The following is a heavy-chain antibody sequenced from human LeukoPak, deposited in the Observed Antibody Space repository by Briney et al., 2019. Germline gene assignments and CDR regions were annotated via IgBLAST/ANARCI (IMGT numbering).Heavy chain of an antibody. Sequence: SQTPSLTCAISGDSVSSNSAAWNWIRQSPSRGLEWLGRTYYRSKWYNDYAVSVKSQVTINPDTSKNQISLHLSSVTPEDTAVYYCARKSIRSDAFDIWGQGTMVTVSS. CDR1: GDSVSSNSAA. CDR3: ARKSIRSDAFDI. J-gene: IGHJ3*02. D-gene: IGHD6-6*01. V-gene: IGHV6-1*01. CDR2: TYYRSKWYN.